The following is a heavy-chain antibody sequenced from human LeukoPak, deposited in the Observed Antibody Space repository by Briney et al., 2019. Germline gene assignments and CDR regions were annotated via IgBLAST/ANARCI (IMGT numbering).Heavy chain of an antibody. J-gene: IGHJ4*02. Sequence: ASVSVSCKASGYTFTTYDINWGRQAPGQGLEWMGWMNPNSGNTGYAQKFQGRVTMTRNTPTSTAYMELSSLRSEDTAVYYCAIRFSRSSGSAIDYWGQGTLVTVAS. D-gene: IGHD3-10*01. CDR3: AIRFSRSSGSAIDY. CDR2: MNPNSGNT. CDR1: GYTFTTYD. V-gene: IGHV1-8*01.